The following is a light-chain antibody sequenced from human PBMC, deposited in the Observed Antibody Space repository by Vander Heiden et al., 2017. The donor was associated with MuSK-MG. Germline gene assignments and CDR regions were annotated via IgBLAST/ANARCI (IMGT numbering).Light chain of an antibody. V-gene: IGKV1-9*01. J-gene: IGKJ2*01. CDR3: QQLSGYLST. CDR2: GAS. CDR1: QGISNF. Sequence: DIQLTQSPSFLSASVGDSVTITCRASQGISNFLAWYQQKPGKAPKLLIYGASTLHSGVPSRFSGSGSGTEFTLTISSLQPEDFAAYYCQQLSGYLSTFAHGTKLEIK.